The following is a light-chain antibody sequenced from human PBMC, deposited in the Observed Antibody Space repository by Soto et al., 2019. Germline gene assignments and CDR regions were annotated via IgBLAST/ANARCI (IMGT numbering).Light chain of an antibody. CDR1: SSKIGAGYD. Sequence: SVLTQPPSVSGAPGQRVTISCTGGSSKIGAGYDVHWYQQLPGTAPKLLIYGNSNRPSGVPDRFSGSKSGTSASLAITGLQAEDEADYYCQSYDSSLSGHYVFGTGTKVTVL. J-gene: IGLJ1*01. CDR2: GNS. CDR3: QSYDSSLSGHYV. V-gene: IGLV1-40*01.